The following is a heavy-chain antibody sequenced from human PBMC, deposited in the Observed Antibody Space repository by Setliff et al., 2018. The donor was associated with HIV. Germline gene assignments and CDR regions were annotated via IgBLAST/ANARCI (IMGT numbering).Heavy chain of an antibody. CDR1: GYTFTKYG. D-gene: IGHD6-19*01. CDR2: INTHNGNT. Sequence: ASVKVSCKASGYTFTKYGLSWVRQAPGQGLEWMGWINTHNGNTNSAQKFQGRVTMTTDTSTSTAYMELRSLRSDDTAVYYCARYGSGWPLWYFDLWGRGTLVTVSS. CDR3: ARYGSGWPLWYFDL. J-gene: IGHJ2*01. V-gene: IGHV1-18*01.